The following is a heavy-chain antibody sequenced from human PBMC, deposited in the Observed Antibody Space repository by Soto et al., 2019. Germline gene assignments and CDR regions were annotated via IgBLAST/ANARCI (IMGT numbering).Heavy chain of an antibody. CDR1: VFTFSSYA. Sequence: LRLSFAASVFTFSSYAMHWVRQAPGKGLEWVAVISYDGSNKYYADSVKGRFTISRDNSKNTLYLQMNSLRAEDTAVYYCARDLLWCSSTSCYTDYYYYYGMDVWGQGTTVTVSS. V-gene: IGHV3-30-3*01. CDR3: ARDLLWCSSTSCYTDYYYYYGMDV. D-gene: IGHD2-2*02. J-gene: IGHJ6*02. CDR2: ISYDGSNK.